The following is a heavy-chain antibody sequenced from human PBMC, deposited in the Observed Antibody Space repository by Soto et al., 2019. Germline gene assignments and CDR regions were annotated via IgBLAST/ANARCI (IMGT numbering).Heavy chain of an antibody. V-gene: IGHV4-30-4*01. D-gene: IGHD1-26*01. CDR1: GGSISSGNYY. Sequence: QVQLQESAPGLVKPSQTLSLTCTVPGGSISSGNYYWSWIRQPPGKGLEWIGFISYSGSTHYNASLKTRLTISVDMSKNWSSLSLNSVTAADTAVYYCATMGSPATGLYYFDYWGKGTLVTVPS. CDR2: ISYSGST. CDR3: ATMGSPATGLYYFDY. J-gene: IGHJ4*02.